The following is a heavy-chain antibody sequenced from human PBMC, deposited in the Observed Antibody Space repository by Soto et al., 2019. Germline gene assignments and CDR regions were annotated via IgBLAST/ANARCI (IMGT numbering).Heavy chain of an antibody. CDR3: ASGGYCSGTSCYLDNGMDV. V-gene: IGHV3-33*01. CDR2: IWYDGSNK. Sequence: GGSLRLSCAASGFTFSSYGMHWVRRAPGKGLEWVTLIWYDGSNKYFAESVKGRFTISRDNSKNTLYLQMDNLRAEDTAVYYCASGGYCSGTSCYLDNGMDVWGQGTTVTVSS. J-gene: IGHJ6*02. D-gene: IGHD2-2*01. CDR1: GFTFSSYG.